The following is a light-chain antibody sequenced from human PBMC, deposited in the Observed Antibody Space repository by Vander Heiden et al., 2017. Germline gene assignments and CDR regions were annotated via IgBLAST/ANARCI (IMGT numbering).Light chain of an antibody. Sequence: DIQMPQSPSSLSASVGDRVAISCRASQSIASYLNWYRQRPGKAPELLIYTASSLQSGVPSRFSGSGSGTDFTLTINSLQPEDFATYFCQQRDRTPHSFGQGTKVDIK. CDR1: QSIASY. J-gene: IGKJ3*01. CDR2: TAS. V-gene: IGKV1-39*01. CDR3: QQRDRTPHS.